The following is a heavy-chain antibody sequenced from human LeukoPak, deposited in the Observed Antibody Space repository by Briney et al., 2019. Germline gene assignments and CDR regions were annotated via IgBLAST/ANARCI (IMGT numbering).Heavy chain of an antibody. CDR1: GGSISSYY. D-gene: IGHD2-2*01. CDR3: ARERLGYCSSTSCPSYYYYYMDV. J-gene: IGHJ6*03. Sequence: SETLSLTCTVSGGSISSYYWSWIRQPAGKGLEWIGRIYTSGSTNYNPSLKSRVTMSVDTSKNQFSLKLSSVTAADTAVYYCARERLGYCSSTSCPSYYYYYMDVWGKGTTVTVSS. CDR2: IYTSGST. V-gene: IGHV4-4*07.